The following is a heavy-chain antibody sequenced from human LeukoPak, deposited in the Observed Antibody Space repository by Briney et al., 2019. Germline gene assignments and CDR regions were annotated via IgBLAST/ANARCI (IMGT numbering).Heavy chain of an antibody. CDR1: GFTFSSFP. CDR3: ARGYSHGSAGFDY. J-gene: IGHJ4*02. Sequence: GGSLRLSCAASGFTFSSFPIHWVRQAPGKGLEWVALISYDGSKKYYADSVKGRFTISRDNSKNTLYLQMSSLRAEDTAVYYCARGYSHGSAGFDYWGQGTLVTVSS. D-gene: IGHD5-18*01. V-gene: IGHV3-30*03. CDR2: ISYDGSKK.